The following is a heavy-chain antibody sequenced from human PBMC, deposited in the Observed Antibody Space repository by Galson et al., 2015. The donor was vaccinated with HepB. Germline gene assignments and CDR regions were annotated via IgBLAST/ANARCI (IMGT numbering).Heavy chain of an antibody. Sequence: SLRLSCAASGFAFRGYGMHWVRQAPGKGLEWVSAITSHGSSQYYSDSVRGLFTISRDDSKNTLYLQMSSLRAEDTAVYYCAKLRFHLISCGLDAFDIWGQGAMVTVSS. CDR1: GFAFRGYG. J-gene: IGHJ3*02. D-gene: IGHD3-22*01. V-gene: IGHV3-30*18. CDR2: ITSHGSSQ. CDR3: AKLRFHLISCGLDAFDI.